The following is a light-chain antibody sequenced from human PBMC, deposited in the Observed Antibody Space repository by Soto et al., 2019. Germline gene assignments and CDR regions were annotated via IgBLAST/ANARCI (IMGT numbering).Light chain of an antibody. CDR2: RND. Sequence: QSVLTQPPSASGTPGQRVTISCSGSSSNIGSNTVNWYQQLPGKAPKLLVYRNDQRHSGVPDRFSGSKSGTSASLAINGLQSEDEADYYCAAWDDSLNGRVFGGGTKLTVL. J-gene: IGLJ3*02. V-gene: IGLV1-44*01. CDR1: SSNIGSNT. CDR3: AAWDDSLNGRV.